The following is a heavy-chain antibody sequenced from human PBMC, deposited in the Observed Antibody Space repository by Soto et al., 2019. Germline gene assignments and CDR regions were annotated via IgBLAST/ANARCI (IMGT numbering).Heavy chain of an antibody. V-gene: IGHV5-51*01. D-gene: IGHD2-2*01. CDR2: IYPGDSDT. CDR3: ARRGCSSTTGQNWFDP. J-gene: IGHJ5*02. CDR1: GYNFPRYW. Sequence: GESLKISCKGSGYNFPRYWIAWVRQMPGKGLEWMGIIYPGDSDTRYSPSFQGQVTISADKSISTAYLQWSSLKASDTAMYYCARRGCSSTTGQNWFDPWGQGTLVTVSS.